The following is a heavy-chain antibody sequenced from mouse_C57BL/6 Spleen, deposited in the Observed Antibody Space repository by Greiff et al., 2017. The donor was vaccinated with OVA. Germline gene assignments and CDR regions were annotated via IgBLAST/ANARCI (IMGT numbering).Heavy chain of an antibody. CDR3: ARSTDYYAMDY. D-gene: IGHD2-1*01. Sequence: QVQLQQSGPELVKPGASVKISCKASGYAFSSSWMNWVKQRPGKGLEWIGRIYPGDGDTNYNGKFKDKATLTVDKSSSTAYMQLSSLTSEDSAVYYCARSTDYYAMDYWGQGTSVTVSS. V-gene: IGHV1-82*01. CDR2: IYPGDGDT. CDR1: GYAFSSSW. J-gene: IGHJ4*01.